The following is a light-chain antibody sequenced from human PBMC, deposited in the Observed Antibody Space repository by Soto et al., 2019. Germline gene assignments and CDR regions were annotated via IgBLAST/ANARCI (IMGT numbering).Light chain of an antibody. J-gene: IGKJ4*02. CDR1: QSVRSN. Sequence: EIQMTQSPSSLSASVGDRATLSCRASQSVRSNLNWYQQKPGQAPKLLIYGASSRATGIPARFSGSGSGTEFTLTISSLQSEDCAIYYCQQSNSRRQRFGGGTKVDIK. CDR3: QQSNSRRQR. V-gene: IGKV3-15*01. CDR2: GAS.